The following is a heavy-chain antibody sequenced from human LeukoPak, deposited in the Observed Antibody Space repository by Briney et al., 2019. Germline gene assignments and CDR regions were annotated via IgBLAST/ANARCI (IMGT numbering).Heavy chain of an antibody. D-gene: IGHD3-22*01. CDR1: GGSISSNDYY. CDR3: ARDHVGAVVRVDY. Sequence: PSETLSLTCTVSGGSISSNDYYRGWIRQPPGKGLEWIGSIYYSGSTYYNPSLKSRVTISIDTSKNQFSLKLSSVTAADTAVYFCARDHVGAVVRVDYWGQGTLVTVSS. V-gene: IGHV4-39*07. CDR2: IYYSGST. J-gene: IGHJ4*02.